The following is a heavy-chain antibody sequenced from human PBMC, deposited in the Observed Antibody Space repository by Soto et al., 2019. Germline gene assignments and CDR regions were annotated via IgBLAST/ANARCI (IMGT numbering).Heavy chain of an antibody. D-gene: IGHD1-26*01. CDR1: GFTFSTYG. Sequence: QVQLVESGGGVVQPGRSLRLSCAASGFTFSTYGMNWVRQAPGKGLEWVAVLANNGSNKYYADSVKGRFTISRDNSKNILVLQMNRLRAEDSALYYCGIAKYVGAAEYYFDYWGQGTLVTVSS. V-gene: IGHV3-30*03. J-gene: IGHJ4*02. CDR3: GIAKYVGAAEYYFDY. CDR2: LANNGSNK.